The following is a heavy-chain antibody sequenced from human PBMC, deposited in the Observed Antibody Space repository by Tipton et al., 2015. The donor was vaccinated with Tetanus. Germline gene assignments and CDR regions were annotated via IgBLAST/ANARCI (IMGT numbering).Heavy chain of an antibody. Sequence: SLRLSCAASGFSVRNNYLSWVRQAPGKGLEWVSIIYSTSTTYYVDSVKGRFTISRDISKNTLYLQMNSLRAEDTAVYYCAKAHGEVDYYYYGMDVWGQGTTVTVSS. D-gene: IGHD4-17*01. CDR2: IYSTSTT. V-gene: IGHV3-66*03. CDR1: GFSVRNNY. J-gene: IGHJ6*02. CDR3: AKAHGEVDYYYYGMDV.